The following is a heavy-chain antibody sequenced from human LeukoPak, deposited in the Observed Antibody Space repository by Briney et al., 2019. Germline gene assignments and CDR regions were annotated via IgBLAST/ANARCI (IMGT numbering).Heavy chain of an antibody. D-gene: IGHD2-15*01. J-gene: IGHJ6*02. Sequence: PGGSLRLSCAASGFTFSDYYMSSIRQAPGRGLEWVSYISSSGSTIYYADSVKGRFTISRDNAKNSLYLQMNSLRAEDTAVYYCARDGRTLGGSYYYYGMDVWGQGTTVTVSS. V-gene: IGHV3-11*01. CDR2: ISSSGSTI. CDR1: GFTFSDYY. CDR3: ARDGRTLGGSYYYYGMDV.